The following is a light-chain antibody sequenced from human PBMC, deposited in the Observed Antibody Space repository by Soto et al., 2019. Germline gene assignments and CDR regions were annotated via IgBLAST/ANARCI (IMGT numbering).Light chain of an antibody. Sequence: LTQPPSASGSPGQSVTISCSGTSSDIGTYDFVSWYQHHPGKAPKVLIYEVTKRASGVPDRFSGSKSGNTASLTVSGLQPEDEAEQFCSSFVGTKTNYVLGNGTKVT. CDR1: SSDIGTYDF. CDR2: EVT. J-gene: IGLJ1*01. V-gene: IGLV2-8*01. CDR3: SSFVGTKTNYV.